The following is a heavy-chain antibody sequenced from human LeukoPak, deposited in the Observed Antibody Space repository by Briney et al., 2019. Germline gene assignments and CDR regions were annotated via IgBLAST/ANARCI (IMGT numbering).Heavy chain of an antibody. D-gene: IGHD5-12*01. J-gene: IGHJ6*02. CDR1: GFTFSSYG. V-gene: IGHV3-33*01. CDR2: IWYDGSNK. CDR3: ARAMVATRYYYYGMDV. Sequence: GRSLRLSCAASGFTFSSYGMHWVRQAPGKGLEWVAVIWYDGSNKYYADSVKGRFTISRDNSKNTLYLQMNSLRAEDTAVYYCARAMVATRYYYYGMDVWGQGTTVTVSS.